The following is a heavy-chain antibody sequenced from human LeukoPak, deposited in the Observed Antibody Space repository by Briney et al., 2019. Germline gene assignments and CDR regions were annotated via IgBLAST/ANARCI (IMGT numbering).Heavy chain of an antibody. J-gene: IGHJ6*03. D-gene: IGHD6-19*01. V-gene: IGHV3-43D*03. CDR1: GFTFDDYA. Sequence: GGSLRLSCAASGFTFDDYAMHWVRQAPGKGLEWVSLISWDGGSTYYADSVKGRFTISRDNSKNSLYLQMNSLRAEDTALYYCAKDTGYSSGWYPSYMDVWGKGTTVTVSS. CDR2: ISWDGGST. CDR3: AKDTGYSSGWYPSYMDV.